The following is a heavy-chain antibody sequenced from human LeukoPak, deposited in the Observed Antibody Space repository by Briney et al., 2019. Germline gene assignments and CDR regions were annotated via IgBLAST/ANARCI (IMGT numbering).Heavy chain of an antibody. V-gene: IGHV4-59*08. J-gene: IGHJ4*02. CDR3: ARHASRALTGYPFDY. D-gene: IGHD3-9*01. CDR2: IYYSGST. CDR1: GDSITGYY. Sequence: SETLSLTCTVSGDSITGYYWSWIRRPPGKGLEWIGYIYYSGSTKYNPSLKSRVTISVDTSKNQFSLRLSSVTAADTAVYYCARHASRALTGYPFDYWGQGTLVTVSS.